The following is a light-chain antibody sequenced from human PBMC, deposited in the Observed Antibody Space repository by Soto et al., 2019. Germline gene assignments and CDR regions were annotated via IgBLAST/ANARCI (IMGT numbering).Light chain of an antibody. CDR2: DAS. CDR1: QSVSSY. CDR3: QQRSNWPWT. J-gene: IGKJ1*01. V-gene: IGKV3-11*01. Sequence: EIRLTQSPATLSLSPRVRDTLSCRASQSVSSYLTWYQQKPGQAPRLLLYDASSRATGIPARFSGSGSGTDFTLTISSLEPEDFAVYYCQQRSNWPWTFGQGTKVDI.